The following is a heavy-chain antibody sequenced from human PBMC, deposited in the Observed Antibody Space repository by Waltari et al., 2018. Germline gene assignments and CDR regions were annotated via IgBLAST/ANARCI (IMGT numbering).Heavy chain of an antibody. Sequence: DVQLVESGGTLVLPGRSLRLSCSASGFTLPESPMAWVRQAPGRGLEWVGFIRTQFFRGTTEYAPSVKGRFTMSRDDSKKTIYLQMNSLKIEDTAVYFCVRAQLSSWVFVSWGQGTRVTVSS. J-gene: IGHJ4*02. CDR2: IRTQFFRGTT. CDR3: VRAQLSSWVFVS. V-gene: IGHV3-49*04. CDR1: GFTLPESP. D-gene: IGHD6-13*01.